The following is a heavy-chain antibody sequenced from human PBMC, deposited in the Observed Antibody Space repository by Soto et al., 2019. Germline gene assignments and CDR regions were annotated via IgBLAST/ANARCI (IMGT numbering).Heavy chain of an antibody. J-gene: IGHJ4*02. Sequence: EVQLLESGGDLVQPGGSLRLSCAASGFTFSSYGMSWVRQAPGKGLEWVSVISGSGESTYYADYVKGRFTVSSDNSKNTLYLQMNSLRAVDTAVYYCAKVRFDIWTVFSSRDSFDYWGQGFLVTVSS. D-gene: IGHD3-9*01. CDR3: AKVRFDIWTVFSSRDSFDY. CDR1: GFTFSSYG. CDR2: ISGSGEST. V-gene: IGHV3-23*01.